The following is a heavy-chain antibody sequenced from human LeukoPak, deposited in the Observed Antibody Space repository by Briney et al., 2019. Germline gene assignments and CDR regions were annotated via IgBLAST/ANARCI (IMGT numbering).Heavy chain of an antibody. CDR3: AKGPPVYDFWSGYYTVFFDY. V-gene: IGHV3-23*01. D-gene: IGHD3-3*01. CDR1: GFPFSSYA. CDR2: ISGSGGST. Sequence: GGSLILSCAASGFPFSSYAMSWVRPAPGKGLEWVSAISGSGGSTYYAASVKGRFTISRDNSKNTLYLQMNSLRAEDTAVYYCAKGPPVYDFWSGYYTVFFDYWGQGTLVTVSS. J-gene: IGHJ4*02.